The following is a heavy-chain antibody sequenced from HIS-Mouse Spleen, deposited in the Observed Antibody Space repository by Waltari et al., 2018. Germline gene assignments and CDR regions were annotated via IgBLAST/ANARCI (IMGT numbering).Heavy chain of an antibody. V-gene: IGHV4-39*07. J-gene: IGHJ2*01. Sequence: QLQLQASGPGLVKPSETLSLPCPVSGGPISSSSSYWGWIRQPPGKGLEWIGSIYYSGSTYYNPSLKSRVTISVDTSKNQFSLKLSSVTAADTAVYYCAREIPYSSSWYDWYFDLWGRGTLVTVSS. CDR2: IYYSGST. D-gene: IGHD6-13*01. CDR3: AREIPYSSSWYDWYFDL. CDR1: GGPISSSSSY.